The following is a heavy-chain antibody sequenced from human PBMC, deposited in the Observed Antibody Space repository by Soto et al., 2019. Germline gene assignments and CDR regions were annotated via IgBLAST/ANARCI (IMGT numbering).Heavy chain of an antibody. CDR2: VSFDGSNK. Sequence: PGGSLRLSCAASGFSFSSYSMHWVRQAPGKGLEWVAVVSFDGSNKYYANSVKDRFTVSRDNSKNTMYVQMNSLKPEDTAVYYCGRGRRLGNCFHLGFDHWGQGSLVTLPS. V-gene: IGHV3-30-3*01. CDR1: GFSFSSYS. CDR3: GRGRRLGNCFHLGFDH. D-gene: IGHD2-21*01. J-gene: IGHJ4*02.